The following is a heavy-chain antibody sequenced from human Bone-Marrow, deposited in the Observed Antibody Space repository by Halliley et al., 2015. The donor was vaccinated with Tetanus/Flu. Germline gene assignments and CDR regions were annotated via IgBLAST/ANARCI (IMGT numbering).Heavy chain of an antibody. CDR2: GSGSGGPT. D-gene: IGHD3-16*01. V-gene: IGHV3-23*01. J-gene: IGHJ4*02. CDR3: AKDWGYDPGPLDH. Sequence: WVSVGSGSGGPTHYADSVRGRFTISRDNAEKKVYLHMHSLRVEDTATYYCAKDWGYDPGPLDHWGQGTLVTVSS.